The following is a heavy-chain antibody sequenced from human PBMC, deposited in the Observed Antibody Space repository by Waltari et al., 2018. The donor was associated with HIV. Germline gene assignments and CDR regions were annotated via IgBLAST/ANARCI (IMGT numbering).Heavy chain of an antibody. CDR2: IHYTGST. CDR3: ARDVGQYSFDY. J-gene: IGHJ4*02. Sequence: QVQLKESGPGLVKPSETLSLSCIVSGVSVSSTSSYWGWIRQPPGKGLEWIGTIHYTGSTFYSPSLKSRVTISVDTSKNQFSLRLRSLTAADTAVYYCARDVGQYSFDYWGQGAVVAVSS. CDR1: GVSVSSTSSY. V-gene: IGHV4-39*02.